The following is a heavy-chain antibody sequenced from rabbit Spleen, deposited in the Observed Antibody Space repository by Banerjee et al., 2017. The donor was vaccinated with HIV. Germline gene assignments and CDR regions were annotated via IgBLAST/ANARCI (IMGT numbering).Heavy chain of an antibody. CDR3: ARDTSSSFSSYGMDL. CDR2: IDSGSSGFT. Sequence: QEQLVESGGGLVQPEGSLTLTCKASGFDFSSSYYMCWVRQAPGKGLEWIGCIDSGSSGFTYFATWAIGRFTISKPSSTTVTLKMTSLTAADTATYFCARDTSSSFSSYGMDLWGPGTLVTVS. CDR1: GFDFSSSYY. V-gene: IGHV1S45*01. J-gene: IGHJ6*01. D-gene: IGHD1-1*01.